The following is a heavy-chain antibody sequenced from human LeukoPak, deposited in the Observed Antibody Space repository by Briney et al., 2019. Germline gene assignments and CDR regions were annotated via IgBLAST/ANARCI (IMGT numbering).Heavy chain of an antibody. Sequence: GGSLRLSCAASGFTFRVYDLSWVRQTPGKGLEWAAAISASGDRTYYADSVKGRFTISRDNSKTTLYLQMNSLRAEDSAVYYCANGGSVNDEDSYYYYMDVWGTGTTVTVSS. V-gene: IGHV3-23*01. CDR2: ISASGDRT. CDR1: GFTFRVYD. D-gene: IGHD5/OR15-5a*01. J-gene: IGHJ6*03. CDR3: ANGGSVNDEDSYYYYMDV.